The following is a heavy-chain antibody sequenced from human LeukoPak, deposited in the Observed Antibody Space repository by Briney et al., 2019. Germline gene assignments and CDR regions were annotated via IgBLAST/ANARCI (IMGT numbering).Heavy chain of an antibody. CDR2: SRSKGNSYST. Sequence: PGGSLRLSCAASGFTLSDHNMDWVRQAPGKGLEWVGRSRSKGNSYSTEYAASVKGRFTISRDDSKNSLYLQMNSLKTEDTAVYYCTRGYCSGGSCYAAHWGQGTLVTVSS. CDR3: TRGYCSGGSCYAAH. CDR1: GFTLSDHN. J-gene: IGHJ4*02. V-gene: IGHV3-72*01. D-gene: IGHD2-15*01.